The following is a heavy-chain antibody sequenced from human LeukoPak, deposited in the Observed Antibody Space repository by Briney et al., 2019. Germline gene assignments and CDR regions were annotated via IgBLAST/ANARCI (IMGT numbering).Heavy chain of an antibody. V-gene: IGHV1-8*01. CDR2: MNPNSGNT. J-gene: IGHJ4*02. Sequence: ASVKVSCKASGYTFTSSDINWVRQATGQGLEWMGWMNPNSGNTGYAQKFQGRVTMTRNTSISTAYMELSSLRSEDTAVYYCARTCRIRGYCSGGSCYSGLYYFDYWGQGTLVTVSS. D-gene: IGHD2-15*01. CDR3: ARTCRIRGYCSGGSCYSGLYYFDY. CDR1: GYTFTSSD.